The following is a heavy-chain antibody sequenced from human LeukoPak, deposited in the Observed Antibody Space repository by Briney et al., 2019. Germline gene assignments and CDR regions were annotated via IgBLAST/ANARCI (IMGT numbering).Heavy chain of an antibody. Sequence: PGGSLRLSCAASGYTFGDYGMSWVRQVPGKGLEWVAATSSSDAGTYHADSVRGRFTISRDNSKNTLYLQMNSLRAEDAAVYFCAKAPVTSCRGAYCYPFDSWGQGTLVTVSS. D-gene: IGHD2-21*01. V-gene: IGHV3-23*01. CDR3: AKAPVTSCRGAYCYPFDS. J-gene: IGHJ4*02. CDR1: GYTFGDYG. CDR2: TSSSDAGT.